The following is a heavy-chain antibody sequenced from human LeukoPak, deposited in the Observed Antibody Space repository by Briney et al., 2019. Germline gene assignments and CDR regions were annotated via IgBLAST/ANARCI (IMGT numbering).Heavy chain of an antibody. D-gene: IGHD3-9*01. V-gene: IGHV3-30*18. CDR3: AKGGPHYDILTGYAYYYYGMDV. J-gene: IGHJ6*02. Sequence: GGSLRLSCAASDFTFSNVWMHWVRQAPGKGLEWVAVISYDGSNKYYADSVKGRFTISRDNSKNTLYLQMNSLRAEDTAVYYCAKGGPHYDILTGYAYYYYGMDVWGQGTTVTVSS. CDR1: DFTFSNVW. CDR2: ISYDGSNK.